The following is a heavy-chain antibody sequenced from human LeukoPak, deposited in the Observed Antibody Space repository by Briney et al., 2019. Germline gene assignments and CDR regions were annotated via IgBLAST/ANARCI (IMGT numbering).Heavy chain of an antibody. D-gene: IGHD2-2*01. J-gene: IGHJ4*02. Sequence: GESLKISCKGSGYSFISYWIGWVRQMPGKGLEWMGIIYPGDSDTRYSPSFQGQVTISADKSISTAYLQWSSLKASDTAMYYCARRDCSSTSCLSFDYWGQGTLVTVSS. V-gene: IGHV5-51*01. CDR1: GYSFISYW. CDR3: ARRDCSSTSCLSFDY. CDR2: IYPGDSDT.